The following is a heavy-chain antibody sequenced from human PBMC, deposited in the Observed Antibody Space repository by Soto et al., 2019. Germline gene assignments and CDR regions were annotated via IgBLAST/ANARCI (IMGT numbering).Heavy chain of an antibody. CDR3: ARDREAGYNFYYGMDV. CDR2: IYTSASI. CDR1: GADINTYS. V-gene: IGHV4-4*07. D-gene: IGHD6-19*01. Sequence: SETLSLTSSVSGADINTYSWTWIRQPAGTGLEWIGRIYTSASINYNPSLRGRVTLSVDTSTNQVSLKLASVTAADTAVYYCARDREAGYNFYYGMDVWGQGTTVTVSS. J-gene: IGHJ6*02.